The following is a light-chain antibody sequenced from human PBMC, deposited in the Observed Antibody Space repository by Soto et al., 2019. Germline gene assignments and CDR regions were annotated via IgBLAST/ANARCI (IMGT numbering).Light chain of an antibody. CDR3: SSYTRSSNLL. CDR2: DVT. CDR1: TSDVGGYNS. Sequence: QSVLTQPASLSWSLGQSITISCTGATSDVGGYNSVSWYQQHPGKAPKLIIYDVTDRPSGISNRFSGSKSGNTDSLTISGLQAEDEAYYYCSSYTRSSNLLFGGGTQLTVL. V-gene: IGLV2-14*03. J-gene: IGLJ3*02.